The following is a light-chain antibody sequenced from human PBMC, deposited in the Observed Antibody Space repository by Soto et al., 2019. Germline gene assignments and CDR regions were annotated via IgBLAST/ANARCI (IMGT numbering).Light chain of an antibody. CDR1: QTIASNF. CDR2: NAA. J-gene: IGKJ1*01. CDR3: QQYARSPRT. Sequence: IVLTQSPGTLSVSPGERASLSCRASQTIASNFIAWYQHRPGQAPRLLIYNAASRATGVPARFSGSGSGTDFSLTIPRVEPDDVAVYYCQQYARSPRTFGQGTKLEMK. V-gene: IGKV3-20*01.